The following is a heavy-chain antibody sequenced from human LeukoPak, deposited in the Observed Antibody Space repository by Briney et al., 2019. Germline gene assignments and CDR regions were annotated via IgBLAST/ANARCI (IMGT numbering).Heavy chain of an antibody. CDR2: ISGSGGST. V-gene: IGHV3-23*01. J-gene: IGHJ4*02. CDR3: AKFQHYYDSSGYSTPDY. CDR1: GFTFSSYA. D-gene: IGHD3-22*01. Sequence: PGRSRRLSCAAAGFTFSSYAMSWVRQPPGKVLEWVSSISGSGGSTYYADSVKGRFTISRDNSKNTLYLQMNSLRAEDTAVYYCAKFQHYYDSSGYSTPDYWGQGTLVTVSS.